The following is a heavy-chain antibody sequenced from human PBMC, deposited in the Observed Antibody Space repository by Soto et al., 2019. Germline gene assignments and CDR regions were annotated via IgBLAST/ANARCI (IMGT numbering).Heavy chain of an antibody. CDR1: GFTFGDYA. Sequence: GGSLRLSCTASGFTFGDYAMSWVRQAPGKGLEWVGFIRSKGSGGTSEYAASVKGRFTFSRDDSKSIAYLQMDSLKIEDTAVYYCTRDQPITPWGQGTMVTVSS. J-gene: IGHJ3*01. D-gene: IGHD3-10*01. CDR2: IRSKGSGGTS. V-gene: IGHV3-49*04. CDR3: TRDQPITP.